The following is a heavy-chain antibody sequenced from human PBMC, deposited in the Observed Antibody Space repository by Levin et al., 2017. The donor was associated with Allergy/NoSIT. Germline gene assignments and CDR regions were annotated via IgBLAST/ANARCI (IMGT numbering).Heavy chain of an antibody. J-gene: IGHJ4*02. Sequence: HPGGSLRLSCAASGFSFSNEGMHWVRQAPGKGLEWVAVVSSDQSNKFYGDSVRGRFAISRDNSKNTLYLQMDSLRPEDTARYYCARRRGYGSDYFNFWGQGTLVTVSS. V-gene: IGHV3-30*03. CDR1: GFSFSNEG. CDR3: ARRRGYGSDYFNF. CDR2: VSSDQSNK. D-gene: IGHD6-19*01.